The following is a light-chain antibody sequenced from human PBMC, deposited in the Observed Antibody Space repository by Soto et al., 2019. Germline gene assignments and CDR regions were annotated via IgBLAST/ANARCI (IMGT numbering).Light chain of an antibody. CDR3: QQRDKWPLT. CDR1: QYISRY. J-gene: IGKJ4*01. V-gene: IGKV3-11*01. CDR2: DAS. Sequence: EIVLTQSPATLSFSPGERATLSCRASQYISRYLAWFQQKPGQAPRLLIYDASKRAAGIPHRISGSGSGTDFTLTISSLEPEDFALYYCQQRDKWPLTFGGGTQVEIK.